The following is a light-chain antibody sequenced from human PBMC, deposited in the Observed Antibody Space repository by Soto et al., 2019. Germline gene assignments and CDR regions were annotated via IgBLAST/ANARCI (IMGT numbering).Light chain of an antibody. Sequence: QSALTQPASVSGSPGQSITISCTGTSSDVGGYNYVSWYQQHPGKAPKLMIYEVSNRPSGVSNRFSGSKSGNTASLTISGLQAEDEADYYCSSYTSSRTLWVFGGGTQLTVL. CDR3: SSYTSSRTLWV. J-gene: IGLJ7*01. CDR2: EVS. CDR1: SSDVGGYNY. V-gene: IGLV2-14*01.